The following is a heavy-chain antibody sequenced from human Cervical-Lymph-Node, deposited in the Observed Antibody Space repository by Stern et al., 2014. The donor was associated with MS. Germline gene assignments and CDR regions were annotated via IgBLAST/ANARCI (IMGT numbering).Heavy chain of an antibody. D-gene: IGHD6-13*01. V-gene: IGHV4-4*02. CDR3: VRALGSSSFRYWFDP. CDR2: IYHAGTT. CDR1: GDSISSSNW. J-gene: IGHJ5*02. Sequence: QVQLQESGPGLVKPSGTLSLTCAVSGDSISSSNWWSWVRQSPGKGLEWVGDIYHAGTTNYNSTLKSRLTISADNSKNHSSLKLTSVTAADTAVYYCVRALGSSSFRYWFDPWGQGTLVIVSS.